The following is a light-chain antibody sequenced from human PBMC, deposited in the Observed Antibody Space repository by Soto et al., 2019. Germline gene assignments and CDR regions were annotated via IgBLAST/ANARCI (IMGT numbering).Light chain of an antibody. J-gene: IGKJ4*01. Sequence: DIQMTQSPSSLSASVGDRVTVTCRASRSISWYLSWYQQKPGKAPKLLIYRASRLQSGVPSRFSGGGSGTDFTLTTTNLQPEDFATYSCQQSYETPLTCGGGTKVEI. CDR3: QQSYETPLT. CDR1: RSISWY. V-gene: IGKV1-39*01. CDR2: RAS.